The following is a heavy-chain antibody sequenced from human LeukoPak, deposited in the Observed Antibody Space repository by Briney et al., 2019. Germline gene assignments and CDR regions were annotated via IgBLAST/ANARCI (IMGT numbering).Heavy chain of an antibody. CDR2: IGSSGDYT. CDR1: GFPFSSYA. CDR3: AKDLVGSNPHDY. J-gene: IGHJ4*02. D-gene: IGHD1-26*01. V-gene: IGHV3-23*01. Sequence: PGGSLRLSCTASGFPFSSYAMTWVRQAPGKGLEWVSGIGSSGDYTYYADSVKGRFTISRDNSKNTLFLQMSSLRVEDTAVYYCAKDLVGSNPHDYWGQGTLVTVSS.